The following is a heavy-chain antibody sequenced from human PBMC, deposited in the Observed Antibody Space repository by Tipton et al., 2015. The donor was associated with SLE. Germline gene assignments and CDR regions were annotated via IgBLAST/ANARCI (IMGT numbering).Heavy chain of an antibody. V-gene: IGHV1-69*01. J-gene: IGHJ2*01. CDR3: ARGRCLRTSSFPSGSSDL. Sequence: QSGAEVKKPGSSVKVSCKASGGTFSSYAISWVRQAPGQGLEWMGGIIPIFGTANYAQKFQGRVTITADESTRTAYMELSSLRPEDTPVYYCARGRCLRTSSFPSGSSDLWGGAPLVTVSS. D-gene: IGHD2/OR15-2a*01. CDR2: IIPIFGTA. CDR1: GGTFSSYA.